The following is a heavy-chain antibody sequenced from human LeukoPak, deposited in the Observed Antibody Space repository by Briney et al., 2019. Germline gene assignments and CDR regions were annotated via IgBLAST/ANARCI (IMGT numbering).Heavy chain of an antibody. CDR3: ARYPVGNYDSGFDY. V-gene: IGHV3-11*06. CDR1: GFTFTDYY. D-gene: IGHD5-12*01. CDR2: ITSSGSYT. J-gene: IGHJ4*02. Sequence: GGSLRLSCAASGFTFTDYYMTWIRQAPGKGLEWVSYITSSGSYTNYADSVKGRFTISRDNANNSLYLQMNSLRAEETAVYYCARYPVGNYDSGFDYWGQGSLVIVSS.